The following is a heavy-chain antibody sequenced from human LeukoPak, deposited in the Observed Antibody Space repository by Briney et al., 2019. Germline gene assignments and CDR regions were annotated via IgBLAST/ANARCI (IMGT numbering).Heavy chain of an antibody. V-gene: IGHV3-66*01. CDR1: GFTIGNNY. D-gene: IGHD2-8*01. CDR3: AKDPPAVSINTYA. J-gene: IGHJ4*02. Sequence: GGSLRLSCAASGFTIGNNYMNWVRQAPGKGLEWVSLIFSHGETSYADSVKGRFTISRDNSKNTLYLQMNGLRAEDTAVYYCAKDPPAVSINTYAWGQGTLVTVSS. CDR2: IFSHGET.